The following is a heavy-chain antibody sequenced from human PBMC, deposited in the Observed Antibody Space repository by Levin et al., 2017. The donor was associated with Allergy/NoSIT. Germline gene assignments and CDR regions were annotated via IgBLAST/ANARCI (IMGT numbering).Heavy chain of an antibody. CDR3: ARGTGFFDL. Sequence: GGSLRLSCATSGFTFSTHWMHWVRQAPGKGLVWVSRVKSDGSSTNYVDSVKGRFTISRDNAKNTLYLQMNSLRAEDTAVYYCARGTGFFDLWGQGTLVTVSS. J-gene: IGHJ4*02. D-gene: IGHD1-14*01. V-gene: IGHV3-74*01. CDR1: GFTFSTHW. CDR2: VKSDGSST.